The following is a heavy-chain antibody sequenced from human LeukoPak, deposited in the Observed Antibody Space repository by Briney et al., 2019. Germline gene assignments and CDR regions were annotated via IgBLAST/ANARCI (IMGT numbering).Heavy chain of an antibody. J-gene: IGHJ4*02. Sequence: PSETLSLTCTVSGGSINKYYWSWIRQPPGKGLEWIGYIYYSGSTNYNPSLKSRVTISVDTSKNQFSLKLSSVTAADTAVYYCARELGGYSHGLIDYWGQGTLVTVSS. V-gene: IGHV4-59*01. CDR2: IYYSGST. CDR3: ARELGGYSHGLIDY. CDR1: GGSINKYY. D-gene: IGHD5-18*01.